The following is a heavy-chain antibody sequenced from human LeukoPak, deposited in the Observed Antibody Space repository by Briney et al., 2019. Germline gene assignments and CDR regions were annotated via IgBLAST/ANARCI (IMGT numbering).Heavy chain of an antibody. V-gene: IGHV3-23*01. J-gene: IGHJ6*03. CDR3: AKGGLFVGIFARYYYMDV. CDR1: GFTFSSYA. CDR2: ISGSGGST. D-gene: IGHD3-3*01. Sequence: PGGSLRLSCAASGFTFSSYAMSWVRQAPGKGLEWVSAISGSGGSTYYADSVKGRFTISRDNSKNTLYLQMNSLRAEDTAVYYCAKGGLFVGIFARYYYMDVWGRGTTVTVSS.